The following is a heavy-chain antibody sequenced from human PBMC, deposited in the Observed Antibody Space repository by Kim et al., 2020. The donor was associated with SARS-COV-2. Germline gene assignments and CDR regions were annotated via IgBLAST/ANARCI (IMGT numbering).Heavy chain of an antibody. D-gene: IGHD6-19*01. Sequence: GGSLRLSCAASGFTFSSYAMHWVRQAPGKGLEWVAVISYDGSNKYYADSVKGRFTISRDNSKNTLYLQMNSLRAEDTAVYYCARDGDSSGLHWGQGTLVTVSS. CDR2: ISYDGSNK. V-gene: IGHV3-30-3*01. CDR1: GFTFSSYA. J-gene: IGHJ4*02. CDR3: ARDGDSSGLH.